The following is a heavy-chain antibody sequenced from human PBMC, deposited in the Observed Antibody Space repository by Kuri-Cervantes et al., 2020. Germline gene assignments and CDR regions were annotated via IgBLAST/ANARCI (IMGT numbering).Heavy chain of an antibody. CDR3: ARGLQPKPPNGDFDY. CDR1: GFTLSSHW. Sequence: GGSLRLSCAASGFTLSSHWMSWVRQAPGKGLEWVANIKQDGSEKYYVDSVKGRFTISRDNAKNSLYLQMDSLRAEDTAVYYCARGLQPKPPNGDFDYWGQGPLVTVSS. J-gene: IGHJ4*02. D-gene: IGHD2-8*01. V-gene: IGHV3-7*02. CDR2: IKQDGSEK.